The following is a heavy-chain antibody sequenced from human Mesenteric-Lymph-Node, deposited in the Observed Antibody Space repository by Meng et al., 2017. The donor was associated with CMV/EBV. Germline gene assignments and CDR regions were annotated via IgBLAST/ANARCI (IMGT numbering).Heavy chain of an antibody. CDR2: IYYSGST. CDR3: ARDGEVTGSFDY. Sequence: SETLSLTCTVSGGSISSGGYYWSWIRQHPGKGLEWIGYIYYSGSTYYNPSLKSRVTISVDTSKNQFSLKLSSVTAADTAVYYCARDGEVTGSFDYWGQGTLVTVSS. D-gene: IGHD1-20*01. J-gene: IGHJ4*02. V-gene: IGHV4-31*03. CDR1: GGSISSGGYY.